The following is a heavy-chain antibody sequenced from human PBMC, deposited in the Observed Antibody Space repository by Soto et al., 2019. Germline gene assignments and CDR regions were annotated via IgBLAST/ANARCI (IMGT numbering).Heavy chain of an antibody. CDR2: IYHSGST. CDR3: ARGGIAVAGEYYFDY. J-gene: IGHJ4*02. Sequence: QVQLQESGPGLVKPSGTLSLTCAVSGGSISSSNWWRWVRQPAGKGLEWIGEIYHSGSTNYNPSLQSRVTISVDKSKNQFALKLSSVTAADTAVYYCARGGIAVAGEYYFDYWGQGTLVTVSS. CDR1: GGSISSSNW. V-gene: IGHV4-4*02. D-gene: IGHD6-19*01.